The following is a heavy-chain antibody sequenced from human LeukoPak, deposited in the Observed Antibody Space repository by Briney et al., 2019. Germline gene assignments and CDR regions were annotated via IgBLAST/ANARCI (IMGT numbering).Heavy chain of an antibody. Sequence: SETLSLTCTVSGGSISSGGYYWSWIRQPAGKGLEWIGRIYTSGSTNYNPSLKSRVTMSVDTSKNQFSLKLSSVTAADTAVYYCARDRYYYDSSGYYWLFDYWGQGTLVIVSS. J-gene: IGHJ4*02. CDR2: IYTSGST. CDR3: ARDRYYYDSSGYYWLFDY. D-gene: IGHD3-22*01. CDR1: GGSISSGGYY. V-gene: IGHV4-61*02.